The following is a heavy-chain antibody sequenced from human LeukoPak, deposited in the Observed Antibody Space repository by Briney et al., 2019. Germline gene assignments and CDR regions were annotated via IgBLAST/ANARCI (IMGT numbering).Heavy chain of an antibody. J-gene: IGHJ6*03. D-gene: IGHD3-10*01. CDR3: ARSLRVRGVPDYMDV. Sequence: GGSLRLSCAASGLTVSRNYMSWVRQAPGKGLESVSVIYSGGSTYYADSVRGRFTISRDNSKNTLYLQMNSLRAEDTAVYYCARSLRVRGVPDYMDVWGKGTTVTISS. CDR2: IYSGGST. V-gene: IGHV3-53*01. CDR1: GLTVSRNY.